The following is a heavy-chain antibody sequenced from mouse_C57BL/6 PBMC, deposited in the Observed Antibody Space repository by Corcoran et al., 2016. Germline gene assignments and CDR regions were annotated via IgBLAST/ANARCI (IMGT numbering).Heavy chain of an antibody. CDR2: INTYSGVP. Sequence: QIQLVQSGPELKKPGETVKIYCKASGYTFTTYGMSWVKQAPGKGLKWMGWINTYSGVPTYADDFKGRFAFSLETSASTAYLQINNLKNEDTATYFCARCSSYAMDYWGQGTSVTVSS. CDR1: GYTFTTYG. J-gene: IGHJ4*01. CDR3: ARCSSYAMDY. D-gene: IGHD1-1*01. V-gene: IGHV9-3*01.